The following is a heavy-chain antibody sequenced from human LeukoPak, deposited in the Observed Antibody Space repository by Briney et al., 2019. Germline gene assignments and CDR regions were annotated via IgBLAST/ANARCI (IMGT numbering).Heavy chain of an antibody. CDR1: DFSICSNYF. Sequence: SETLSLTCTVSDFSICSNYFWGWIRQPPEKGLEWIGSIYHGGSTYYNSSLKSRVTMSVDTSKNQFSLKVTSMTAADTAVYYCARATTSGFDCWGQGTLVTVSS. D-gene: IGHD2/OR15-2a*01. CDR2: IYHGGST. CDR3: ARATTSGFDC. V-gene: IGHV4-38-2*02. J-gene: IGHJ4*02.